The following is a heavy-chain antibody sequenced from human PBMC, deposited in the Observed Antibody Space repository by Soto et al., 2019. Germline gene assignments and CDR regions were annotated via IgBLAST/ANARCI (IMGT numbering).Heavy chain of an antibody. D-gene: IGHD3-10*01. CDR1: GFTFSSYG. CDR2: IWYDGSNK. V-gene: IGHV3-33*01. J-gene: IGHJ6*02. CDR3: AREDGGYGMDV. Sequence: ESGGGVVQPGRSLRLSCAASGFTFSSYGMHWVRQAPGKGLEWVAVIWYDGSNKYYADSVKGRFTISRDNSKNTLYLQMNSLRAEDTAVYYCAREDGGYGMDVWGQGTTVTVSS.